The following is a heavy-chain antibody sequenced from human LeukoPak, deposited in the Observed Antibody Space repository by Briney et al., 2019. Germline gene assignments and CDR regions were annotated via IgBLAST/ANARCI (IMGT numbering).Heavy chain of an antibody. D-gene: IGHD6-19*01. V-gene: IGHV1-2*02. CDR1: GYTFTGYY. J-gene: IGHJ4*02. CDR2: INPNSGGT. Sequence: WASVKVSCKASGYTFTGYYMHWVRQAPGQGLEWMGWINPNSGGTNYAQKFQERVTITRDMSTKTAHLELSGLRSEDTAVYYCAADLIAVTGSWYWGQGTLVTVSS. CDR3: AADLIAVTGSWY.